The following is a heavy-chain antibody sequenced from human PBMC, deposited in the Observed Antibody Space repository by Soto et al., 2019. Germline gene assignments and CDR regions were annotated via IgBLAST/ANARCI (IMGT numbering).Heavy chain of an antibody. D-gene: IGHD6-19*01. CDR1: GYIFTGYF. V-gene: IGHV1-2*02. CDR3: ASFYSSRGEFYYYGMDV. Sequence: EASVKVSCKASGYIFTGYFMHWVRQAPGQGLEWMGWINPNSGGTNYAQKFQGRVTLTRDTSISTAYMDLSSLRSDDTAVYYCASFYSSRGEFYYYGMDVWGQGTTVTVSS. J-gene: IGHJ6*02. CDR2: INPNSGGT.